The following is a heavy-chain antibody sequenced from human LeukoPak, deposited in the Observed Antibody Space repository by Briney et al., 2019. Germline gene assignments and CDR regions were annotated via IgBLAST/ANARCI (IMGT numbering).Heavy chain of an antibody. V-gene: IGHV4-34*01. CDR3: ATHAGIWQQLVRDY. CDR2: INHSGST. Sequence: SETLSLTCAVYGGSFSGYYWSWIRQPPGKGLEWIGEINHSGSTNYNPSLKSRVTISVGTSKNQFSLKLSSVTAADTAVYYCATHAGIWQQLVRDYWGQGTLVTVSS. CDR1: GGSFSGYY. D-gene: IGHD6-13*01. J-gene: IGHJ4*02.